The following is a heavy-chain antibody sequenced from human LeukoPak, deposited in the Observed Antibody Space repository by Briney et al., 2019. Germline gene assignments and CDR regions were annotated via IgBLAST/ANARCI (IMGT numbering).Heavy chain of an antibody. CDR1: GGSISSGSYY. V-gene: IGHV4-61*02. Sequence: PSETLSHTCTVSGGSISSGSYYWSWIRQPAGKGLEWIGRIYTSGSTNYNPSLKSRVAISVDTSKNQFSLKLSSVTAADTAVYYCARGIWFGELLGNWFDPWGQGTLVTVSS. CDR2: IYTSGST. CDR3: ARGIWFGELLGNWFDP. J-gene: IGHJ5*02. D-gene: IGHD3-10*01.